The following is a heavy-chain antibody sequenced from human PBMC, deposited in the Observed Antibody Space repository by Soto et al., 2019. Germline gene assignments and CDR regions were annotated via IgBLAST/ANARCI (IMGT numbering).Heavy chain of an antibody. D-gene: IGHD2-21*02. CDR2: IGFDGSQQ. CDR3: ATKVRVTNYLYYGMDV. J-gene: IGHJ6*01. CDR1: VFSFNTSG. Sequence: GGSLLLACAASVFSFNTSGMHWVRQAPGRGLDWVAVIGFDGSQQFYGDSVRGRFTISRDNSKNTLFLQMKSLTPEDTAVYYCATKVRVTNYLYYGMDVWGQGTTVTVSS. V-gene: IGHV3-30*03.